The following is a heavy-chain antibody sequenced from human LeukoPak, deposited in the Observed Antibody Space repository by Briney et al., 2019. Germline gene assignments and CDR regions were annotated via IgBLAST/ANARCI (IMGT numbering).Heavy chain of an antibody. Sequence: PGGSLRLSCAASGFTLSSYEMIWVRQAPGKGLEWVSYISSSGSTIYYADSVKGRFTISRDNAKNSLYLQMNSLRAEDTAVYYCARGDSGSYYFDYWGQGTLVTVSS. J-gene: IGHJ4*02. CDR3: ARGDSGSYYFDY. CDR1: GFTLSSYE. D-gene: IGHD1-26*01. CDR2: ISSSGSTI. V-gene: IGHV3-48*03.